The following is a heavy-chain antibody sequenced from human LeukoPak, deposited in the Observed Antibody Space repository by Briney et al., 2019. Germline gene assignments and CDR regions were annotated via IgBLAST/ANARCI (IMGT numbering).Heavy chain of an antibody. CDR1: GYTLTELS. CDR3: ATSAGGYCNTSNCYPTY. V-gene: IGHV1-24*01. D-gene: IGHD2-2*01. J-gene: IGHJ4*02. CDR2: FDPEDGET. Sequence: ASVKVSCKVSGYTLTELSMHWVRQAPGKGLEWMGGFDPEDGETIYAQKFQGRVTMTEDTSTDTAYMELSSLRSEDTAVYYCATSAGGYCNTSNCYPTYWGQGTLITDSS.